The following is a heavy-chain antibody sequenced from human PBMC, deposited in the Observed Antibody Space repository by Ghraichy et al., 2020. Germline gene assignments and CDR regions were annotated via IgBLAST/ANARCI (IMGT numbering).Heavy chain of an antibody. J-gene: IGHJ6*02. V-gene: IGHV3-74*01. CDR3: ARDSTIFGVVIRYYYGMDV. D-gene: IGHD3-3*01. Sequence: GGSLRLSCAASGFTFSSYWMHWVRQAPGKGLVWVSRINSDGSSTSYADSVKGRFTISRDNAKNTLYLQMNSLRAEDTAVYYCARDSTIFGVVIRYYYGMDVWGQGTTVTVSS. CDR1: GFTFSSYW. CDR2: INSDGSST.